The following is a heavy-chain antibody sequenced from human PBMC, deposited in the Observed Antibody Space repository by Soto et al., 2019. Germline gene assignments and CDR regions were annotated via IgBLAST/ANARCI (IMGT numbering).Heavy chain of an antibody. CDR2: STYIGGTP. D-gene: IGHD5-18*01. J-gene: IGHJ4*02. V-gene: IGHV3-64*04. Sequence: GGSLRLSCSASGFTLKDSAMHWVRQAPGRGLEQVAASTYIGGTPYYADSVKGRFTISRDNSKNTLYLQMNSLRAEDTAVYYCAKDLAGYSYGLPNDYWGQGTLVTVSS. CDR1: GFTLKDSA. CDR3: AKDLAGYSYGLPNDY.